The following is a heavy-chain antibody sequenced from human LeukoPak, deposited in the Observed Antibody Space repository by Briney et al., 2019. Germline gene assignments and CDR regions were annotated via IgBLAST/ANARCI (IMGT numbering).Heavy chain of an antibody. J-gene: IGHJ4*02. CDR3: ARDLNDYGDYRSPRPGSYFDY. Sequence: ASVKVSCKASGYTFTGYYMHWVRQAPGQGLEWMGWINPNSGGTNYAQKFQDRVTMTRDTSISTAYMELSRLRSDDTAVYYCARDLNDYGDYRSPRPGSYFDYWGQGTLVTVSS. CDR2: INPNSGGT. V-gene: IGHV1-2*02. CDR1: GYTFTGYY. D-gene: IGHD4-17*01.